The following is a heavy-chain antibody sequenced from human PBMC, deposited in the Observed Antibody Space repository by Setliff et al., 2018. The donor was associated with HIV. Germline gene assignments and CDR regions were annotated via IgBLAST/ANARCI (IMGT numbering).Heavy chain of an antibody. Sequence: PGGSLRLSCAASGFSFSSYGMHWVRQAPGKGLEWVAGISGSGDTTNYADSVKGRFTISRDNSKNTLYLQMNSLRAEDTAVYYCAKDYSSGWFDYWGQGTLVTVSS. CDR2: ISGSGDTT. CDR3: AKDYSSGWFDY. CDR1: GFSFSSYG. V-gene: IGHV3-23*01. J-gene: IGHJ4*02. D-gene: IGHD6-19*01.